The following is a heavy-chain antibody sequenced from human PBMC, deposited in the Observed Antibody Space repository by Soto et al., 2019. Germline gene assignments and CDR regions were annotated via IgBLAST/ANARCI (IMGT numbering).Heavy chain of an antibody. Sequence: ASVKVSCKASGYTFTSYYMHWVRQAPGQGLEWMGIINPSGGSTSYAQKFQGRVTMTRDTSTSTVYMELSSLRSEDTAVYYCARVFSSGGYDFWSGYYSRHEYYFDYWGRGTLVTVSS. CDR2: INPSGGST. CDR1: GYTFTSYY. V-gene: IGHV1-46*03. J-gene: IGHJ4*02. CDR3: ARVFSSGGYDFWSGYYSRHEYYFDY. D-gene: IGHD3-3*01.